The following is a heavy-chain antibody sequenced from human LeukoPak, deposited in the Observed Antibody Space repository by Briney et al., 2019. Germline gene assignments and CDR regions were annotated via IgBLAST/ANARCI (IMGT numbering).Heavy chain of an antibody. CDR1: GGSFSGYY. J-gene: IGHJ5*02. CDR3: ARGPRNCYGLGSYYNVGWFDP. D-gene: IGHD3-10*01. V-gene: IGHV4-34*01. Sequence: ETLSLTCAVYGGSFSGYYWSWIRQPPGKGLEWIGEINHSGSTNYNPSLKSRVTISVDTSKNQFSLKLSSVTAADTAVYYCARGPRNCYGLGSYYNVGWFDPWGQGTLVTVSS. CDR2: INHSGST.